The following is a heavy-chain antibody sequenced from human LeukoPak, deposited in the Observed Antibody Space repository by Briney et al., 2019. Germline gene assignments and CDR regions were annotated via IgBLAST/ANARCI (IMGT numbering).Heavy chain of an antibody. J-gene: IGHJ4*02. CDR1: GGSFSGYY. CDR3: ARHGLTKDY. V-gene: IGHV4-34*01. D-gene: IGHD3-9*01. CDR2: INHSGST. Sequence: PSETLSLTCAVYGGSFSGYYWSWIRQPPGKGLEWIGEINHSGSTNYNPSLKSRVTISVGTSKNQFSLELSSVTAADTAVYYCARHGLTKDYWGQGTLVTVSS.